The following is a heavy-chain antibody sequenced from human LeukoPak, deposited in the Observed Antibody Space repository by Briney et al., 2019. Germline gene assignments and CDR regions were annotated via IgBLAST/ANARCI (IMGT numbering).Heavy chain of an antibody. D-gene: IGHD2-15*01. Sequence: RGSLRLSCAASGFTFSNHAMNWVRQAPGKGLEWVSIIRGSGTVTYYADSVKGRFTISRDNSKNTLYLQMKSLRAEDTAVYYCAKTSVGEGRIIASGYFDNWGQGTLVTVS. CDR2: IRGSGTVT. CDR1: GFTFSNHA. V-gene: IGHV3-23*01. CDR3: AKTSVGEGRIIASGYFDN. J-gene: IGHJ4*02.